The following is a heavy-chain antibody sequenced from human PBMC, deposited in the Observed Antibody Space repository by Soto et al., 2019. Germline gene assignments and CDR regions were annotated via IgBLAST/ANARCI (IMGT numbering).Heavy chain of an antibody. CDR2: VNFDGRTT. V-gene: IGHV3-74*01. J-gene: IGHJ6*02. CDR1: GFTFSNYW. CDR3: GRGIQTYYGVDV. D-gene: IGHD2-21*01. Sequence: EEQLVESGGGLVQPGGSLRVSCAASGFTFSNYWMHWVRQVPGKGLVWVSRVNFDGRTTNYADSVKGRFTISRDNARNTPYLQMNSLRAEDTAVYSCGRGIQTYYGVDVWGQGTTVTVSS.